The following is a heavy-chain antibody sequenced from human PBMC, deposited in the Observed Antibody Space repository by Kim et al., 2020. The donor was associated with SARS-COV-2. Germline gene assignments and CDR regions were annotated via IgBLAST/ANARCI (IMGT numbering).Heavy chain of an antibody. CDR2: INHSGST. V-gene: IGHV4-34*01. D-gene: IGHD6-19*01. CDR3: ARFDIAVAAAFDY. CDR1: GGSFSGYY. Sequence: SETLSLTCAVYGGSFSGYYWSWIRQPPGKGLEWIGEINHSGSTNYNPSLKSRVTISVDTSKNQFSLKLSSVTAADTAVYYCARFDIAVAAAFDYWGQGTLVTVSS. J-gene: IGHJ4*02.